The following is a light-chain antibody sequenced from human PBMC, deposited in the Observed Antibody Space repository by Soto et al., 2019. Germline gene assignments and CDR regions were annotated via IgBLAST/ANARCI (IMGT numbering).Light chain of an antibody. V-gene: IGKV1-5*03. CDR2: KAS. CDR3: QQYNSDSTWT. CDR1: QSISSW. J-gene: IGKJ1*01. Sequence: DNKITQSPSTLSASVGDRVTMTCRASQSISSWLAWYQQKPVKAPKLLIYKASSLEIGIPSRFSGSGSGTEFPLTISSLQPDDFAPYYCQQYNSDSTWTFGQGSMV.